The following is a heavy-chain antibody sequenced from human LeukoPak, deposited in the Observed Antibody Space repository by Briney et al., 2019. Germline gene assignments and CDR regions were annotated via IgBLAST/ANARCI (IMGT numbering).Heavy chain of an antibody. Sequence: PSETLSLTCAVSGGSISSSNWWSWVRQPPGKGLEWIGEIYHSGSTNYNPSLKSRVTISVDTSKNQFSLKLSSVTAADTAVYYCARVAEVSYGSGSLHYYYYGMDVWGQGATVTVSS. J-gene: IGHJ6*02. V-gene: IGHV4-4*02. CDR1: GGSISSSNW. CDR2: IYHSGST. CDR3: ARVAEVSYGSGSLHYYYYGMDV. D-gene: IGHD3-10*01.